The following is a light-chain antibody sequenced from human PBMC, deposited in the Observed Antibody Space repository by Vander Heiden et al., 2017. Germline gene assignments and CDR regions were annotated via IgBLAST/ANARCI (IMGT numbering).Light chain of an antibody. V-gene: IGLV3-21*02. CDR1: NIGSKS. Sequence: SYVLTQPPSVSVATGQTARITCGGNNIGSKSVHWYQQKPGQAPVLVVYDDSDRPPGIPERFSGSNSGNTATLTISRVEAGDEADYYCQVWDSSSDVVFGGGTNLTVL. CDR3: QVWDSSSDVV. J-gene: IGLJ2*01. CDR2: DDS.